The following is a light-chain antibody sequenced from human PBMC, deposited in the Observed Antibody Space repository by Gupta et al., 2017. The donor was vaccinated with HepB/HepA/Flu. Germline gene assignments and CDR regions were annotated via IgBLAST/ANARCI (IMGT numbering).Light chain of an antibody. V-gene: IGLV3-25*03. CDR2: KDS. J-gene: IGLJ2*01. Sequence: SYELTQPPSVSVSPGQTARNTCSGDALPKQYAYWYQQKPGQAPVLVIYKDSERPSGIPERFSGSSSGTTVTLTISGVQAEDEADYYCQSADSSCTYVVFGGGTKLTVL. CDR1: ALPKQY. CDR3: QSADSSCTYVV.